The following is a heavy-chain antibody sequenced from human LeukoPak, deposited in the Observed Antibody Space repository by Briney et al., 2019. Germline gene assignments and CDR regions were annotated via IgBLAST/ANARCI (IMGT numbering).Heavy chain of an antibody. V-gene: IGHV4-59*08. J-gene: IGHJ4*02. Sequence: PSETLSLTCTVSGGSMTNYYWGWIRQSPGKGLEWIGYIFYSGSTNYNPSLKSRVTISVDTSKNQFSLKLSFVTAADTAVYFCARFPYFEGFDYWGQGTQVIVSS. D-gene: IGHD3-9*01. CDR2: IFYSGST. CDR3: ARFPYFEGFDY. CDR1: GGSMTNYY.